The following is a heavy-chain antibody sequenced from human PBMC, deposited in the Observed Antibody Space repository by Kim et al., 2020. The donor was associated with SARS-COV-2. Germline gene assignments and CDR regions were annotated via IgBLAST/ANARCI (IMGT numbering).Heavy chain of an antibody. CDR1: GFTFSSYA. CDR2: ISYDGSNK. D-gene: IGHD6-19*01. Sequence: GGSLRLSCAASGFTFSSYAMHWVRQAPGKGLEWVSVISYDGSNKYYADSVKGRFTISRDNSKNTLYLQMNSLRAEDTAVYYCARGRIAVDGYYYYYGMDV. CDR3: ARGRIAVDGYYYYYGMDV. J-gene: IGHJ6*01. V-gene: IGHV3-30*04.